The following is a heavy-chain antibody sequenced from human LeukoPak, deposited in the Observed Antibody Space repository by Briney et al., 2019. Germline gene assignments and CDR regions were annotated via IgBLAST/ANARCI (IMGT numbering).Heavy chain of an antibody. V-gene: IGHV3-7*03. CDR3: ARGGGLDV. J-gene: IGHJ6*02. Sequence: PGGSLRLSCVASGYTFSPYWMSWARQIPGKGLEWVASINHNGNVNYYVDSVKGRFTISRDNAKNSLYLQMSNLRAEDTAVYFCARGGGLDVWGQGATVTVSS. CDR2: INHNGNVN. D-gene: IGHD3-16*01. CDR1: GYTFSPYW.